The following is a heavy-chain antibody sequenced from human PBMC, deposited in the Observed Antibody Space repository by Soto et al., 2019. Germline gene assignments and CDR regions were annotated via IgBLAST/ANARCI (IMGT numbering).Heavy chain of an antibody. V-gene: IGHV3-74*01. Sequence: EVQLVESGGGLVQPGGSQRLSCAASGFTFSSYWMHWVRQAPGKGLVWVSRINSDGSTTNYADSVKGRFTISRDIAKNTLYLQMNRLRAEDTAEYYCARAAYGDYFYDDYVAVWGKWTTVTVSS. CDR3: ARAAYGDYFYDDYVAV. D-gene: IGHD4-17*01. CDR1: GFTFSSYW. J-gene: IGHJ6*03. CDR2: INSDGSTT.